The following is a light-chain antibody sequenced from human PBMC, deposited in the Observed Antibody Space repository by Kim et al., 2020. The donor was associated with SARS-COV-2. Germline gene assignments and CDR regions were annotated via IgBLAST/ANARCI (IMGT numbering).Light chain of an antibody. CDR1: SNVVSS. V-gene: IGKV3-11*01. CDR2: DAA. Sequence: GEGAAPPCSATSNVVSSFSGYHQKRRQPPRILIYDAAIRATGITDGFSGSGSGTDVTLPIGSLESEDFAVYYCQQHTKWPPAPSFGGGTKLEI. J-gene: IGKJ4*01. CDR3: QQHTKWPPAPS.